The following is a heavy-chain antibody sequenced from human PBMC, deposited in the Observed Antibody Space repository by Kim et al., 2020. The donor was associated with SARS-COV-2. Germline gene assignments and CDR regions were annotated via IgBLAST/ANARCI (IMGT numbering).Heavy chain of an antibody. CDR3: ARELNSGSPPGY. J-gene: IGHJ4*02. Sequence: NYAQKLQGRVTMTTDTSTSTAYMELRSLRSDDTAVYYCARELNSGSPPGYWGQGTLVTVSS. D-gene: IGHD1-26*01. V-gene: IGHV1-18*01.